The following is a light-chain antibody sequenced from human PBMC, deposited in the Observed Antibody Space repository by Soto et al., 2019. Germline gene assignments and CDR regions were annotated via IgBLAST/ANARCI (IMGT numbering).Light chain of an antibody. CDR1: SSDVGGRQY. CDR3: SSYTASSTYV. CDR2: EVS. J-gene: IGLJ1*01. V-gene: IGLV2-14*01. Sequence: QSVLTQPASVSGSPGQSITISCTGTSSDVGGRQYVSWYQQHPGKAPKLMIYEVSNRRSGVSNRFSASKFGNTASLTLSGLQAEDEADYYCSSYTASSTYVFGTGTKVTAL.